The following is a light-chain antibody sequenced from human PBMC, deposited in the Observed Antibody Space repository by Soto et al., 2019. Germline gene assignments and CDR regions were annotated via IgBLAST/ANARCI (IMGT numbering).Light chain of an antibody. CDR1: QSISRW. V-gene: IGKV1-5*01. CDR3: QQYSSYRT. Sequence: DIQMTQSPSTLSASVGDRVTSTCRASQSISRWLGWYQQKPATAPKLLIHDATSLESGVPSRFSGSGSGTEFTLTISSLQHDDSATYYCQQYSSYRTFAQGTKGDIK. J-gene: IGKJ1*01. CDR2: DAT.